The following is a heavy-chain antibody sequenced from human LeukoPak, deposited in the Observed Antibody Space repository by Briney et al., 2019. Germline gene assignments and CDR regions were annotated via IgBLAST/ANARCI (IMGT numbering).Heavy chain of an antibody. CDR1: GGSISSSSYC. CDR3: ARHTVTTFDY. J-gene: IGHJ4*02. Sequence: SETLSLTCTVSGGSISSSSYCWGWIRQPPGKGLEWIGSIYYSGSTYYNPSLKSRVTISVDTSKNQFSLKLSSVTAADTAVYYCARHTVTTFDYWGQGTLVTVSS. CDR2: IYYSGST. V-gene: IGHV4-39*01. D-gene: IGHD4-17*01.